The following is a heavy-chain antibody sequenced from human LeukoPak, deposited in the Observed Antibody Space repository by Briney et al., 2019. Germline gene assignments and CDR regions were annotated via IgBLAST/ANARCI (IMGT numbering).Heavy chain of an antibody. CDR1: GGTFSSYA. V-gene: IGHV1-69*04. J-gene: IGHJ4*02. Sequence: ASVKVSCKASGGTFSSYAISRVRQAPGQGLEWMGRIIPILGIANYAQKLQGRVTVTADKSTSTAYMELSSLRSEDTAVYYCARVPTRKATYGSGSYSDYWGQGTLVTVSS. D-gene: IGHD3-10*01. CDR2: IIPILGIA. CDR3: ARVPTRKATYGSGSYSDY.